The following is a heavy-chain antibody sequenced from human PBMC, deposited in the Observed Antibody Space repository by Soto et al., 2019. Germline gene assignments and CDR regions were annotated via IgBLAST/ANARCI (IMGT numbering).Heavy chain of an antibody. Sequence: ASVKVSCKASGYTFTGYYMHWVRQAPGQGLEWMGWINPNSGGTNYAQKFQGWVTMNRDTSISTAYMELSRLRSEDTAVYYCARDGARYYDFWSGYPSNGMDVWGQGTTVTVSS. V-gene: IGHV1-2*04. CDR1: GYTFTGYY. CDR3: ARDGARYYDFWSGYPSNGMDV. J-gene: IGHJ6*02. D-gene: IGHD3-3*01. CDR2: INPNSGGT.